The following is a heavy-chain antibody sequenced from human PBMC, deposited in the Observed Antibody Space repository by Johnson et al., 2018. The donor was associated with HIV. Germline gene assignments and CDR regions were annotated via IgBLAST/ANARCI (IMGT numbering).Heavy chain of an antibody. CDR3: ARERDTDMAGDAFDI. CDR2: IYSGGST. D-gene: IGHD5-18*01. CDR1: GFTFSDHY. J-gene: IGHJ3*02. V-gene: IGHV3-66*02. Sequence: VQLVESGGGLVKPGGSLRLSCAVSGFTFSDHYMSWVRQAPGKGLEWVSVIYSGGSTYYADSVKGRFTISRDNSKNTLYLQMNSLRAEDTAVYYGARERDTDMAGDAFDIWGQGTMVTVSS.